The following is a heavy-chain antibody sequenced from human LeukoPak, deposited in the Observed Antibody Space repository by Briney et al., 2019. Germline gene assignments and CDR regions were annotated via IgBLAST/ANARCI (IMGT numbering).Heavy chain of an antibody. CDR3: ARGNDCSSTSCYPPDWFDP. CDR2: INTNTGNP. CDR1: GYTFTSYA. D-gene: IGHD2-2*01. J-gene: IGHJ5*02. V-gene: IGHV7-4-1*02. Sequence: ASVKVSCKASGYTFTSYAMNWVRQAPGQGLEWMGWINTNTGNPTYAQGFTGRFVFSLDTSVSTAYLQISSLKAEDTAVYYCARGNDCSSTSCYPPDWFDPWGQGTLVTVSS.